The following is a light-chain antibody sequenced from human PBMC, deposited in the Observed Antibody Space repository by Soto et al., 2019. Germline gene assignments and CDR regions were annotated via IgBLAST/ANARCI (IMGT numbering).Light chain of an antibody. CDR3: SSKTSSTTVV. V-gene: IGLV2-14*01. J-gene: IGLJ3*02. CDR1: SSDVGGYNS. CDR2: DVS. Sequence: QSALTQPASVSGSPGQSITISCTGTSSDVGGYNSVSWYQQHPDKAPKLMIYDVSIRPSGVSNRVSGSKSGNTASLTISGLQAEDEADYYCSSKTSSTTVVFGGGTKLTVL.